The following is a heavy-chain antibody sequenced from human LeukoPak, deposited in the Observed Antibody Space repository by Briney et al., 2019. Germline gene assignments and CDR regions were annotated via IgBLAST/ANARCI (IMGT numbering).Heavy chain of an antibody. J-gene: IGHJ5*02. CDR2: INPNSGGT. Sequence: ASVKVSCKASGYTFTGYYMHWVRQAPGQALEWMGWINPNSGGTNYAQKFQGRVTMTRDTSISTTYMELSRLSSDDTAVYYCARGAQPGNNWFDPWGQGTLVTVSS. CDR1: GYTFTGYY. V-gene: IGHV1-2*02. D-gene: IGHD3-10*01. CDR3: ARGAQPGNNWFDP.